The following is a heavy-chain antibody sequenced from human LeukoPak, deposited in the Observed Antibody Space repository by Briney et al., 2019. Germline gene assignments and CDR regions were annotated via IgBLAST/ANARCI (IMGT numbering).Heavy chain of an antibody. J-gene: IGHJ4*02. V-gene: IGHV3-30*02. CDR2: IRYDGSNK. Sequence: GGSLRLSCAASGFTFSSYGMHWVRQAPGKGLEWVAFIRYDGSNKYYVESVKGRFSISRDNSKNTLYLEMNSLRAEDTAIYYCAKGKGKLGAFQSDFDYWGQRTLVTVSS. CDR1: GFTFSSYG. CDR3: AKGKGKLGAFQSDFDY. D-gene: IGHD1-26*01.